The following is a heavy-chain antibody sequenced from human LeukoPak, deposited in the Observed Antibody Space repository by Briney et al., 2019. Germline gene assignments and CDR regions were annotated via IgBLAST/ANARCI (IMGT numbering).Heavy chain of an antibody. CDR1: GFTFDDYA. CDR2: ISWNSGSI. CDR3: AKDIAAAALPTQLFDY. D-gene: IGHD6-13*01. V-gene: IGHV3-9*01. J-gene: IGHJ4*02. Sequence: GGSLRLSCAASGFTFDDYAMHWVRQAPGKGLEWVSGISWNSGSIGYADSVKGRFTISRDNAKNSLYLQKNSLRAEDTALYYCAKDIAAAALPTQLFDYWGQGTLVTVSS.